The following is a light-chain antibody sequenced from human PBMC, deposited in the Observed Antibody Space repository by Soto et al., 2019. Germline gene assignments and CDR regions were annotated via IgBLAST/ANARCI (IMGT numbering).Light chain of an antibody. V-gene: IGKV1-39*01. Sequence: DIQITQSPSSLSASVGDEVTITCRESQTIMTYLNWYQLKPGKPPRLLIYAASSLQSGVPSRFSGSGPGTDFTLTISSLQPEDFATYSCQQSYNSTQTFGRGTKVDIK. CDR1: QTIMTY. J-gene: IGKJ1*01. CDR2: AAS. CDR3: QQSYNSTQT.